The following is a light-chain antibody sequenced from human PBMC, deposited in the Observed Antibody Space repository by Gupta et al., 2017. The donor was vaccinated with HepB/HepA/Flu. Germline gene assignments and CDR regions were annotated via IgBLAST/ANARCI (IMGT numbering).Light chain of an antibody. J-gene: IGLJ2*01. V-gene: IGLV1-40*01. Sequence: QAALTQPPSASGAPGPRVTISCTGSSSNIGAHYDVHWYQQLPKTAPKLLIYDNNRRPSGVPDRFSGSTSGTSASLDITGLQTEDAADYYCQSFDTSLSSVVFGGGTKLTVL. CDR2: DNN. CDR3: QSFDTSLSSVV. CDR1: SSNIGAHYD.